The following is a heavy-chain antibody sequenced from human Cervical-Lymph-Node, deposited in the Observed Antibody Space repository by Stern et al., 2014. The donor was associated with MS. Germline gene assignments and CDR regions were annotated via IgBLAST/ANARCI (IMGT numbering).Heavy chain of an antibody. D-gene: IGHD6-13*01. CDR1: GFTFSNYA. CDR3: AKVRRLFEAAGYCDS. CDR2: ISGSGDST. Sequence: EVQLLESGGGLVQPGGSLRLSCAASGFTFSNYATTWVRQAPGKGLEWVSAISGSGDSTYYADSVKGRFTISRDNSKNTLYLQMNSLRAEDTAVYYCAKVRRLFEAAGYCDSWGLGTQVTVSS. V-gene: IGHV3-23*01. J-gene: IGHJ4*02.